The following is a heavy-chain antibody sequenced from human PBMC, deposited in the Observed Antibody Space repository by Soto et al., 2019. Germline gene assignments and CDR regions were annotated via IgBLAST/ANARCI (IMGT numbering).Heavy chain of an antibody. CDR1: GGSISSSNW. CDR2: IYHSGST. J-gene: IGHJ4*02. Sequence: SETLSLTCAVSGGSISSSNWWSWVRQPPGKGLEWIGEIYHSGSTNYNPSLKSRVTISVDKSKNQFSLKLSSVTAADTAVYYCASGTDYGDYQSTNYYFDYWGQGTLVTVSS. D-gene: IGHD4-17*01. CDR3: ASGTDYGDYQSTNYYFDY. V-gene: IGHV4-4*02.